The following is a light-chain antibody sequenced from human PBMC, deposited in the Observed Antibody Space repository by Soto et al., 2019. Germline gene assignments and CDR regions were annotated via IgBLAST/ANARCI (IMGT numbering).Light chain of an antibody. Sequence: QSALTQPASVSGSPGQSITISCTGTSSDIGAYNYVSWYQQHPGKAPKLLIYGLTNRPSGVSNRFSGSKSGNTASLTISGLQAEDDADYYCSSYTTSLTLVFGGGTKLTFL. V-gene: IGLV2-14*01. J-gene: IGLJ3*02. CDR1: SSDIGAYNY. CDR3: SSYTTSLTLV. CDR2: GLT.